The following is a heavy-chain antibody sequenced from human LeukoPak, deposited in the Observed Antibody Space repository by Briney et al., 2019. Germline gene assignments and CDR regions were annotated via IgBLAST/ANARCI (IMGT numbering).Heavy chain of an antibody. CDR1: GFTFSSYA. CDR2: LSYDGSNQ. V-gene: IGHV3-30-3*01. D-gene: IGHD3-10*01. CDR3: ARELRFGELAFDI. Sequence: PGGSLRLSCAASGFTFSSYAMHWVRQAPGKGLEWVAVLSYDGSNQYYADSVKGRFTISRDNSKNTLYLEMDSLRAEDTAVYYCARELRFGELAFDIWGQGTLVTVSS. J-gene: IGHJ3*02.